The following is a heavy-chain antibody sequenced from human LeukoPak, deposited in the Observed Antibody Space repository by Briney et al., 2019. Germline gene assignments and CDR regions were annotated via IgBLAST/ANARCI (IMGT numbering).Heavy chain of an antibody. J-gene: IGHJ4*02. D-gene: IGHD3-22*01. CDR1: GFTFSNYW. CDR3: AKDSSGYYLGYYFDY. V-gene: IGHV3-30*18. CDR2: ISYDGSNK. Sequence: GGSLRLSCAASGFTFSNYWMSWVRQAPGKGLEWVAVISYDGSNKYYADSVKGRFTIYRDNSKNTLYLQMNSLRAEDTAVCYCAKDSSGYYLGYYFDYWGQGTLVTVSS.